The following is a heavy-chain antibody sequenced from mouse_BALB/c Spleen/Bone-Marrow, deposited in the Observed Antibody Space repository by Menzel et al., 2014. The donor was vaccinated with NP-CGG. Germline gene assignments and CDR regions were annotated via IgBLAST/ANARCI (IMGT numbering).Heavy chain of an antibody. CDR3: ARDIGGITLDY. Sequence: EVMLVESGGGLVQPGGSLGLSCATSGFTFTDYYMNWVRQPPGKALEWLGFIRNKANGYTTEFSASVKGRFTISRDNSQSILYLQMNTLRAEDSATYYCARDIGGITLDYWGQGTTLTVSS. J-gene: IGHJ2*01. CDR2: IRNKANGYTT. CDR1: GFTFTDYY. V-gene: IGHV7-3*02. D-gene: IGHD1-1*01.